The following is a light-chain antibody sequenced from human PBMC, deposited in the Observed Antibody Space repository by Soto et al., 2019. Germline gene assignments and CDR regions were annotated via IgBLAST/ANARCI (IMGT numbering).Light chain of an antibody. CDR2: GAF. Sequence: DVHVTQSPSSLSASVGYRVTITCRTSKNINTYLNWYQQKPGKAPKLLIHGAFTLQSGVPSRFSGSGSVTDFTLTISSLQPEDFAAYYCQQSYSTPYTFGQGTKLEIK. V-gene: IGKV1-39*01. CDR3: QQSYSTPYT. J-gene: IGKJ2*01. CDR1: KNINTY.